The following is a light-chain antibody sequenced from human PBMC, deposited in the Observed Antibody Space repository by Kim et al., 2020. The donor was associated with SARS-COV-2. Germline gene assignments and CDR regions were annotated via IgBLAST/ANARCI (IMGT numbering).Light chain of an antibody. V-gene: IGLV4-69*01. CDR1: SGHSSYA. CDR3: QTWGTGIWV. CDR2: LNSDGSH. J-gene: IGLJ3*02. Sequence: ASGKLTCTLSSGHSSYAIAWQQQQPEKGPGYLMKLNSDGSHSKGDGIPNRFSGSSSGAERYLTISSLQSEDEADYYCQTWGTGIWVFGGGTQLTVL.